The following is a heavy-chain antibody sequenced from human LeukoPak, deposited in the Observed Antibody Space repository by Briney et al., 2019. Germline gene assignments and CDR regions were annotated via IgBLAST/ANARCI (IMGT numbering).Heavy chain of an antibody. D-gene: IGHD3-10*01. J-gene: IGHJ4*02. V-gene: IGHV3-15*01. CDR2: IKSKTDGGTT. Sequence: GGSLRLACAPSGFTFSNAWMSWVRQAPGKVLEWVCRIKSKTDGGTTDYAAPVKGRFTISRDDSKNTLYLQMNSLKTEDTAVYYCTSYHPRDYYGSGSYYNSYFDYWGQGTLVTVSS. CDR1: GFTFSNAW. CDR3: TSYHPRDYYGSGSYYNSYFDY.